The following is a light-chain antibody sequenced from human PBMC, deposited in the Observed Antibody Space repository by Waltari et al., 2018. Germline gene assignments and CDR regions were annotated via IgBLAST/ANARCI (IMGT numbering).Light chain of an antibody. Sequence: EIVMTQSPATPSVSPGERATLSCRARQSVSSNLAWYQQKPGQAPRLLIYGASTRATGIPARFSGSGSGTEFTLTISSLQSEDFAVYYCQQYNNWPPLTFGGGTKVEIK. V-gene: IGKV3-15*01. CDR1: QSVSSN. CDR3: QQYNNWPPLT. J-gene: IGKJ4*01. CDR2: GAS.